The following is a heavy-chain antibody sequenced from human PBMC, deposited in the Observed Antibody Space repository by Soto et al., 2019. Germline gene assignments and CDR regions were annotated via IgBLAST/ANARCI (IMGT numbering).Heavy chain of an antibody. Sequence: SETLSLTCAVYGGSFSGYYWSWIRQPPGKGLEWIGEINHSGSTNYNPSLKSRVTISVDTSKNQFSLKLSSVTAADTAVYYCPRGGVAAAGTGDYWGQGTLVTVSS. CDR1: GGSFSGYY. CDR2: INHSGST. J-gene: IGHJ4*02. CDR3: PRGGVAAAGTGDY. V-gene: IGHV4-34*01. D-gene: IGHD6-13*01.